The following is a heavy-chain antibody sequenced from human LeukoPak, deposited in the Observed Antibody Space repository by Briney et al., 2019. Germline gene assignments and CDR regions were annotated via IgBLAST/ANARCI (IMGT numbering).Heavy chain of an antibody. Sequence: GESLKISCRGSGYSFTTYWIGWVRQMPGKGLEWMGIIYPGDSDARYSPSFQGQVTISADKSISTAYLQWSSLKASNTAMYYCARGASGGYSWFDSWGQGTLVTVSS. CDR3: ARGASGGYSWFDS. J-gene: IGHJ5*01. V-gene: IGHV5-51*01. D-gene: IGHD1-26*01. CDR2: IYPGDSDA. CDR1: GYSFTTYW.